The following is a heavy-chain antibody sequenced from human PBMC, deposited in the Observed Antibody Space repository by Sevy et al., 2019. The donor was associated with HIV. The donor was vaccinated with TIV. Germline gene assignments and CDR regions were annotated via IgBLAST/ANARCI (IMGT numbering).Heavy chain of an antibody. V-gene: IGHV1-18*04. Sequence: ASVKVSCKASGYTFTSYGISWVRQAPGQGLEWMGWISAYNGNTNYAQTLQGRVTMTTDTSTSTAYMELRSLRSDDTAVYYCAGVGPGMYAFDIWGQGTMVTVSS. D-gene: IGHD1-26*01. CDR3: AGVGPGMYAFDI. CDR2: ISAYNGNT. J-gene: IGHJ3*02. CDR1: GYTFTSYG.